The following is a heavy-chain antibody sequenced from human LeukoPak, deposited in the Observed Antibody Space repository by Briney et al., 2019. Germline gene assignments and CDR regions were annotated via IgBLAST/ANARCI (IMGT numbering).Heavy chain of an antibody. V-gene: IGHV3-21*01. CDR2: ISSGSKYI. D-gene: IGHD5-18*01. CDR3: ARALSYSYGSMDF. J-gene: IGHJ4*02. CDR1: RFTFSDYS. Sequence: GGSLRLSCAASRFTFSDYSMNWVRQAPGKGLEWVSSISSGSKYIYNADSVKGRFTISRDNAKNSLYLQMNSLRAEDTSVYFCARALSYSYGSMDFWGLGILVIVSS.